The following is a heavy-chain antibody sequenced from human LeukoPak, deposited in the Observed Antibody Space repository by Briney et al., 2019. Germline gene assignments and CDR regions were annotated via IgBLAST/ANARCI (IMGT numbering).Heavy chain of an antibody. CDR1: GDSVSSNSFA. CDR2: TYYRSTWYN. CDR3: ARRLTQYDCFDP. J-gene: IGHJ5*02. V-gene: IGHV6-1*01. D-gene: IGHD2-2*01. Sequence: SQTLSLTCAISGDSVSSNSFAWNWIRQSPSRGLEWLGRTYYRSTWYNDYAVSVRGRVTVNPDTSKNQFSLHLNSVTPEDTAVYYCARRLTQYDCFDPWGQGILVTVSS.